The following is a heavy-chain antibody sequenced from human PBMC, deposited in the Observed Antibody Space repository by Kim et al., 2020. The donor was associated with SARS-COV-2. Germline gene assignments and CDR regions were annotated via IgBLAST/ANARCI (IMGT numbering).Heavy chain of an antibody. V-gene: IGHV3-23*03. J-gene: IGHJ4*02. CDR2: VYSGGDTA. D-gene: IGHD4-17*01. CDR3: AKVWRLRSAYFDY. CDR1: GFSFDSYA. Sequence: GGSLRLSCAASGFSFDSYAMSWVRQAPGKGLEWVSLVYSGGDTAYYADSVKGRFTISRDNSKKRLYLQMNSLRVEDTAIYYCAKVWRLRSAYFDYWGQGNQVTVSS.